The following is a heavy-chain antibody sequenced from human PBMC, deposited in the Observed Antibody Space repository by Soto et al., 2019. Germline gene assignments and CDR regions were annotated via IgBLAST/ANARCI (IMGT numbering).Heavy chain of an antibody. J-gene: IGHJ4*02. V-gene: IGHV4-59*01. CDR3: ARGNWYSGRSYWDY. Sequence: QVQLQESGPGLVKPSETLSLTCFVSGGSITSSYWIWIRQPPGKGLEWIGYIYDSGNTNYNPSLKSRVTISVDTSKHQFSLELSSLTAADTAVYYCARGNWYSGRSYWDYWGQGTLVTVSS. CDR1: GGSITSSY. CDR2: IYDSGNT. D-gene: IGHD1-26*01.